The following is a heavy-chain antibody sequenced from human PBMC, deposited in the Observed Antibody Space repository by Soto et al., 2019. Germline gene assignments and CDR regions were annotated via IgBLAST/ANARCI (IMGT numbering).Heavy chain of an antibody. V-gene: IGHV1-69*06. J-gene: IGHJ4*02. Sequence: QVPLVQSGPEVKKPGSSVKVSCRASGGTFGHYSISWVRQAPGQGLEWLGGVIPVFGTTNNAQKFQGRITITADKSTGTAYMELSSLKSEDTAIYYCSRGPFGELLSRYYFDYWGQGSLVTVSS. CDR1: GGTFGHYS. CDR2: VIPVFGTT. D-gene: IGHD3-10*01. CDR3: SRGPFGELLSRYYFDY.